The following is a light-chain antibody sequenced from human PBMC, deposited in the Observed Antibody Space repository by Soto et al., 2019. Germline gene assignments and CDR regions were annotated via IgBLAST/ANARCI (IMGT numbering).Light chain of an antibody. Sequence: EIVLTQSPGTLSLSPGERATLSCRASQSVRSNFLAWYQQTPGQAPRLLIYGASNRATVIPDRFSGSASGTDFTLTITRLEPEDFAMYYCQRYDSFRTFGQGTKVEI. CDR3: QRYDSFRT. CDR2: GAS. CDR1: QSVRSNF. V-gene: IGKV3-20*01. J-gene: IGKJ1*01.